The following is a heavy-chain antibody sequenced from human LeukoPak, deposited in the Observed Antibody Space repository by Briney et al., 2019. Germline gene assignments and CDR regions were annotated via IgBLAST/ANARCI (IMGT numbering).Heavy chain of an antibody. CDR1: GYSISSGYY. J-gene: IGHJ4*02. CDR2: IYHSGRT. CDR3: ARRPGLPDY. V-gene: IGHV4-38-2*02. D-gene: IGHD6-6*01. Sequence: SETLSLTCTVSGYSISSGYYWGWIRQPPGKGLEWIGSIYHSGRTFYNPSLKSRVTISVDTSKNQFSLKLSSVTAADAAVYYCARRPGLPDYWGQGTLVTVSS.